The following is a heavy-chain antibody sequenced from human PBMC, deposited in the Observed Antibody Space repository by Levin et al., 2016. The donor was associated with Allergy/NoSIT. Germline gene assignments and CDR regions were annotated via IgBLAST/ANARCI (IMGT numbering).Heavy chain of an antibody. J-gene: IGHJ6*02. D-gene: IGHD2-21*02. V-gene: IGHV4-61*02. CDR3: ARQVVTAIPPYYYGMDV. Sequence: WIRQPPGKGLEWIGRIHTSGSTNYNPSLESRVTLSVDTSKNQFSLNLSSVTAADTAVYYCARQVVTAIPPYYYGMDVWGQGTTVTVSS. CDR2: IHTSGST.